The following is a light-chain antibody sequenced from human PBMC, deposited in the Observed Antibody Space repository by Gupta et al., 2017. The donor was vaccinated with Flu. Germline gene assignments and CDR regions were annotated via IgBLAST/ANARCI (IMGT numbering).Light chain of an antibody. CDR2: DAS. J-gene: IGKJ3*01. CDR1: QEISNY. CDR3: QHYDNLPFT. Sequence: DIQMTQSPSSLSASVGDRVTITCQASQEISNYLNWYQQKPGKAPKLLIYDASNLETGVPSRFSGSGSGTDFTFTISSLQPEDIATYYCQHYDNLPFTFGHGTKVDIK. V-gene: IGKV1-33*01.